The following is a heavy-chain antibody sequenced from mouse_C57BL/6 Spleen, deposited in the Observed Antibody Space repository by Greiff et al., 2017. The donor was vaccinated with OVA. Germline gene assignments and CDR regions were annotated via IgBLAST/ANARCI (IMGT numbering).Heavy chain of an antibody. D-gene: IGHD3-2*02. Sequence: LVESGPELVKPGASVKISCKASGYAFSSSWMNWVKQRPGKGLEWIGRIYPGDGDTNYNGKFKGKATLTADKSSSTAYMQLSSLTSEDSAVYFCARSVGQLRPGRFAYWGQGTLVTVSA. CDR2: IYPGDGDT. V-gene: IGHV1-82*01. J-gene: IGHJ3*01. CDR3: ARSVGQLRPGRFAY. CDR1: GYAFSSSW.